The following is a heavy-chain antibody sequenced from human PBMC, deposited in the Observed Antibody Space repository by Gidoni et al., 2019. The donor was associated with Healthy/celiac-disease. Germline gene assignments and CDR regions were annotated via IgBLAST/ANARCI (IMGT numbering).Heavy chain of an antibody. V-gene: IGHV4-59*01. D-gene: IGHD4-17*01. CDR1: GGSCSSSY. CDR3: ALYGDYGAENWFDP. Sequence: QVQLQESGPGLVTPSETLSLTCTVPGGSCSSSYWSWFRQPPGKGLEWIGYIHYSGSTNYNPSLKSRVTISVDTSKNQFSLKLSSVTAADTAVYYCALYGDYGAENWFDPWGQGTLVTVSS. CDR2: IHYSGST. J-gene: IGHJ5*02.